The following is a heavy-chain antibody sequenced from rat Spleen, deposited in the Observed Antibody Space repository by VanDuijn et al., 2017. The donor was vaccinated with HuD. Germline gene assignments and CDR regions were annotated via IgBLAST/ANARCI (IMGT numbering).Heavy chain of an antibody. CDR1: GFSLTSNG. Sequence: QVQLKESGPGLVQPSQTLSLTCTVSGFSLTSNGVSWVRQPPGKGLEWIAAISSGGSTYYNSALKSRLSISRDTSKSQVFLKMNSLQTEDTAMYFCAGHWEGNWFAYWGQGTLVTVSS. D-gene: IGHD5-1*01. CDR3: AGHWEGNWFAY. CDR2: ISSGGST. J-gene: IGHJ3*01. V-gene: IGHV2S12*01.